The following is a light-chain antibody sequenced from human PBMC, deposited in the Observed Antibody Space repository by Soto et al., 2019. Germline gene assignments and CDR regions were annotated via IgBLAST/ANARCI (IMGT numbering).Light chain of an antibody. CDR3: SSYTSSSTSYV. CDR2: DVS. CDR1: SSDFGGYNY. Sequence: QSVLTQPASVXGSPGQSITISCTGTSSDFGGYNYVSWYQQHPGKAPKLMIYDVSNRPSGVSNRFSGSKSGNTASLTISGLQAEDEADYYCSSYTSSSTSYVFGTGTKATVL. J-gene: IGLJ1*01. V-gene: IGLV2-14*01.